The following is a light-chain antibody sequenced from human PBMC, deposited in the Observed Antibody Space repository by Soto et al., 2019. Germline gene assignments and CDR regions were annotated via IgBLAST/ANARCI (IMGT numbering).Light chain of an antibody. V-gene: IGLV2-14*03. CDR1: SSDVGGYNY. CDR3: SSYTSSSTPRV. Sequence: QSALTQPASVSGSPGQSITISCTGTSSDVGGYNYVYWYQQHLGKAPNLMIYDVNNRPSGVSNRFSGSKSGNTASLTISGLQAEDEANYYCSSYTSSSTPRVFGTGTKLTVL. CDR2: DVN. J-gene: IGLJ1*01.